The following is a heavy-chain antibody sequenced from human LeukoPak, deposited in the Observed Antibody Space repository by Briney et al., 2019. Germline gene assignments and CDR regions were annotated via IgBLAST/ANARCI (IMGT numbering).Heavy chain of an antibody. V-gene: IGHV3-30*03. D-gene: IGHD3-10*01. J-gene: IGHJ6*01. CDR3: AIEVHFGTSYYYYFGMDV. Sequence: GGSLRLSCAASGFSFSSYGMHWVRQVPGKGLEWLTVISYDGRNKYYADSAKGRFTISRDNSENTLDLQMNSLRAEDTAVYYCAIEVHFGTSYYYYFGMDVWGQGTTVTVSS. CDR2: ISYDGRNK. CDR1: GFSFSSYG.